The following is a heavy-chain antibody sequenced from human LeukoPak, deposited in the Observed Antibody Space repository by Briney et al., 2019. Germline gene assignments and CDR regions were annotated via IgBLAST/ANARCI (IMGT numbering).Heavy chain of an antibody. CDR3: ARVEPYYYDSSGPVDY. D-gene: IGHD3-22*01. V-gene: IGHV3-7*01. J-gene: IGHJ4*02. CDR2: IKQDGSEK. Sequence: GGSLRLSCAASGFTFSSYWMSWVRQAPGKGLEWVANIKQDGSEKYYVDSVKGRFTISRDNAKNSLYLQMNSLRAEDTAVYYCARVEPYYYDSSGPVDYWGQGTLVTVSS. CDR1: GFTFSSYW.